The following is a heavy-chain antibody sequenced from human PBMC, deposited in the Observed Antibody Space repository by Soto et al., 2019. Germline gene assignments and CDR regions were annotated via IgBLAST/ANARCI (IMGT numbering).Heavy chain of an antibody. CDR1: GFTFSSYS. Sequence: PGGSLRLSCAASGFTFSSYSMNWVRQAPGKGLEWVSSISSSSSYIYYADSVKGRFTISRDNAKNSLYLQMNSLRAEDTAVYYCARENLPYASGSYHDYGGQGTRVTVP. CDR3: ARENLPYASGSYHDY. D-gene: IGHD3-10*01. V-gene: IGHV3-21*01. CDR2: ISSSSSYI. J-gene: IGHJ4*02.